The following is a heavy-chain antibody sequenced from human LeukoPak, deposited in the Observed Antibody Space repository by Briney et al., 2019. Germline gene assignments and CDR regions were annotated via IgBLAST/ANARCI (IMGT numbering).Heavy chain of an antibody. D-gene: IGHD6-6*01. CDR1: GGSITSKIYF. CDR2: IYYSGNT. J-gene: IGHJ5*01. CDR3: ARLATPSTMAARGRSWFES. Sequence: SETLSLTCSVSGGSITSKIYFWGWIRQPPGKGLEWIGNIYYSGNTYYTPSLKSRVTISVDTSKNQFSLKLSSVTAADTAVYYCARLATPSTMAARGRSWFESWGQGTLVTVSS. V-gene: IGHV4-39*07.